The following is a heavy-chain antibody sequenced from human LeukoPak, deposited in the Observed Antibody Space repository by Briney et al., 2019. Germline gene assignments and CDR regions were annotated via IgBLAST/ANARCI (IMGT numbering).Heavy chain of an antibody. J-gene: IGHJ4*02. V-gene: IGHV1-69*01. CDR3: ARAYSSSWYVTTPLDY. CDR1: GGTFSSYA. Sequence: SVKVSCKASGGTFSSYAISWVRQAPGRGLEWMGGIIPIFGTANYAQKFQGRVTITAGESTSTAYVELSSLRSEDTAVYYCARAYSSSWYVTTPLDYWGQGTLVTVSS. CDR2: IIPIFGTA. D-gene: IGHD6-13*01.